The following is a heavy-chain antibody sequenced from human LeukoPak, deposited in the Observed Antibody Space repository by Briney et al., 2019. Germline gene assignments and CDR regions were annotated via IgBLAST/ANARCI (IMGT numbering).Heavy chain of an antibody. Sequence: SETLSLTCAVYGGSFSGYYRSWIRQPPGKGLEWIGEINHSGSTNYNPSLKSRVTISVDTSKNQFSLKLSSVTAADTAVYYCARGKYYYGSGSLYFDYWGQGTLVTVSS. CDR1: GGSFSGYY. CDR3: ARGKYYYGSGSLYFDY. V-gene: IGHV4-34*01. J-gene: IGHJ4*02. CDR2: INHSGST. D-gene: IGHD3-10*01.